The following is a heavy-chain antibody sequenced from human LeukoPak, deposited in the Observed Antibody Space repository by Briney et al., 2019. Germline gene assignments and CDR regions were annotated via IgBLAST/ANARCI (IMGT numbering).Heavy chain of an antibody. V-gene: IGHV4-59*08. CDR2: IYYSGST. Sequence: SETLSLTCIVSGVSIRSYYWSWIRQPPGKGLEWIGYIYYSGSTNYNPSLKSRVTISVDTSKNQFSLKLSSVTAADTAVYYCAAYSSSWYYWGQGTLVTVSS. J-gene: IGHJ4*02. D-gene: IGHD6-13*01. CDR3: AAYSSSWYY. CDR1: GVSIRSYY.